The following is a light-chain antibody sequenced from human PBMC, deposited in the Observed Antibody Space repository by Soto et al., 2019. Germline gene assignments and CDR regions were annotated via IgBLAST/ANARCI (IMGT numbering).Light chain of an antibody. CDR1: SMDVGGYNY. CDR2: DVS. V-gene: IGLV2-14*01. CDR3: SSYTSSSTYV. Sequence: QSALTQPASVSGSPGQSIAISCTGTSMDVGGYNYVSWYQQHPGKAPKPMVYDVSNRPSGVSNRFSGSKSGNTASLTISGLQAEDEAEYYCSSYTSSSTYVFGTGTKVTVL. J-gene: IGLJ1*01.